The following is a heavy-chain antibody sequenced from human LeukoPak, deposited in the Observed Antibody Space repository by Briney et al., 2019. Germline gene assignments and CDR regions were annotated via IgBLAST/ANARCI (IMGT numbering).Heavy chain of an antibody. J-gene: IGHJ6*03. Sequence: ASVKVSCKASGYTFTGYYMHWVRQAPGQGLEWMGWINPNSGGTNYAQKFQGRVTMTRDTSISTAYMELGRLRSDDTAVYYCARALVAATYYYYYMDVWGKGTTVTVSS. CDR1: GYTFTGYY. CDR2: INPNSGGT. CDR3: ARALVAATYYYYYMDV. V-gene: IGHV1-2*02. D-gene: IGHD2-15*01.